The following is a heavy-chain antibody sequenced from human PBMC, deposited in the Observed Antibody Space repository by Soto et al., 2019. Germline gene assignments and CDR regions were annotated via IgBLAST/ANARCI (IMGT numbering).Heavy chain of an antibody. CDR2: INHSGST. Sequence: SETLSLTCAVYGGSFSGYYWSWIRQPPGKGLEWIGEINHSGSTNYNPSLKSRVTISVDMSKNQFSLKLSSVTAADTAVYYCARGVSSIPGYYYYYYGMDVWGQGTTVTVSS. CDR3: ARGVSSIPGYYYYYYGMDV. D-gene: IGHD6-13*01. CDR1: GGSFSGYY. V-gene: IGHV4-34*01. J-gene: IGHJ6*02.